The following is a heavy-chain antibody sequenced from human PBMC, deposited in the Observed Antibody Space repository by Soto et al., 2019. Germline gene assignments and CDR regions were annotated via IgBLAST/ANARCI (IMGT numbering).Heavy chain of an antibody. Sequence: SETLSLTCAVYGGSFSGYYWSWIRQPPGKGLEWIGEINRSGSTNYNPSLKSRVTISVDTSKNQFSLKLSSVTAADTAVYYCARGNYDILTALSPDAFDIWGQGTMVTVSS. V-gene: IGHV4-34*01. J-gene: IGHJ3*02. CDR2: INRSGST. CDR1: GGSFSGYY. CDR3: ARGNYDILTALSPDAFDI. D-gene: IGHD3-9*01.